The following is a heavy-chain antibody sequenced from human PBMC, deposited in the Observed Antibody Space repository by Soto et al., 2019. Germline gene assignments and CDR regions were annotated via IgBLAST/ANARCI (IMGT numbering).Heavy chain of an antibody. Sequence: PGGSLRLSCAASRFTFSTYEMHWFRQAPGKGLEWVSYISTSGSTVYYADSVKGRFTVSRDNTRNSLYLQMDSLRDEDTALYYCVRYCGTTLCNGVATRTFDYWGQGTLVTAPQ. CDR1: RFTFSTYE. CDR2: ISTSGSTV. D-gene: IGHD5-12*01. V-gene: IGHV3-48*03. J-gene: IGHJ4*02. CDR3: VRYCGTTLCNGVATRTFDY.